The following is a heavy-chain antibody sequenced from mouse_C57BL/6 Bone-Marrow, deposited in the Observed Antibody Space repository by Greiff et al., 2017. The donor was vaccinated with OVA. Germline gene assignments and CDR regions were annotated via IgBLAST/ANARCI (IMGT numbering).Heavy chain of an antibody. Sequence: GGGLVQPKGSLKLSCAASGFTFNTYAMHWVRQAPGKGLEWVARLRSKSSNYATYYADSVKDRFTISRDDSQSMLYLQMNNLKTEDTAMYYCVRDHSTGARDYWGQGTSVTVSS. J-gene: IGHJ4*01. V-gene: IGHV10-3*01. D-gene: IGHD1-1*01. CDR2: LRSKSSNYAT. CDR3: VRDHSTGARDY. CDR1: GFTFNTYA.